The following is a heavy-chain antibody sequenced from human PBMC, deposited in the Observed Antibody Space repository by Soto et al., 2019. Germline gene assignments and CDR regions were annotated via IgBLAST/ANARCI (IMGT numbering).Heavy chain of an antibody. Sequence: GESLKISCKGSGYSFTSYWISWVRQMPGKGLEWMGRIDPSDSYTNYSPSFQGHVTISADKSISTAYLQWSSLKASDTAMYYCARPYYDFWSGYYGSGSRDAFDIWGQGTMVTVSS. CDR3: ARPYYDFWSGYYGSGSRDAFDI. CDR2: IDPSDSYT. V-gene: IGHV5-10-1*01. CDR1: GYSFTSYW. J-gene: IGHJ3*02. D-gene: IGHD3-3*01.